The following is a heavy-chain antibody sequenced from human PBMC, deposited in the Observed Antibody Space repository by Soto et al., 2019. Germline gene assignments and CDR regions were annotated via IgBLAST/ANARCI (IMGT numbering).Heavy chain of an antibody. Sequence: PGGSLRLSCAASGFTFSDYYMSWIRQAPGKGLEWVSYISYSGSTIYYADSVKGRFTISRANAENSLYLQMNSLSAEVSAVYYCAGDNLAFDIWGQGTMVTVSS. CDR1: GFTFSDYY. V-gene: IGHV3-11*01. CDR3: AGDNLAFDI. J-gene: IGHJ3*02. CDR2: ISYSGSTI.